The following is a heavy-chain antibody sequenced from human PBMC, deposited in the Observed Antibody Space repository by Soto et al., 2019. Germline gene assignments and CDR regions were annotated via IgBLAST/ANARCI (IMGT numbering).Heavy chain of an antibody. CDR2: ISAYNGNT. J-gene: IGHJ3*02. CDR1: GYTFTSYG. CDR3: ARVDTYYDFWSGPRAFDI. D-gene: IGHD3-3*01. Sequence: ASVKVSCKASGYTFTSYGISWVRQAPGQGLEWMGWISAYNGNTNYAQKLQGRVTMTTDTSTSTAYMELRSLRSDDTAVYYCARVDTYYDFWSGPRAFDIWGQGTMVTVSS. V-gene: IGHV1-18*01.